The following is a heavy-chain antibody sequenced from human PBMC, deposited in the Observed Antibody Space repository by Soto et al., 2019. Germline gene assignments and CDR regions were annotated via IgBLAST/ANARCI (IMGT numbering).Heavy chain of an antibody. J-gene: IGHJ4*02. D-gene: IGHD7-27*01. V-gene: IGHV3-7*04. CDR1: GFTFSSYW. Sequence: EVQLVESGGALVQPGGSLRLSCAASGFTFSSYWMTWVRQAPGKGLEWVANIKQDGSQQYYMESVKGRFSISRDNANNSLYLQMHYLRADDTAVYYCVRDVSGGQGALGYWGQGTLVTVSS. CDR3: VRDVSGGQGALGY. CDR2: IKQDGSQQ.